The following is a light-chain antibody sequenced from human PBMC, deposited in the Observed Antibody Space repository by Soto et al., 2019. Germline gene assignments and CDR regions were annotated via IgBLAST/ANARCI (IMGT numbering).Light chain of an antibody. CDR3: QQSSTTLWT. CDR1: QTIRSS. J-gene: IGKJ1*01. V-gene: IGKV1-39*01. CDR2: AAS. Sequence: DIQMTQSPSSLSASIGDRVTITCRASQTIRSSLNWYQQKPGKAPNLLIYAASSLQSGVPSRFSGSGSGTEFTLTISSLQAEDVGTYYCQQSSTTLWTFGQGTRVEIK.